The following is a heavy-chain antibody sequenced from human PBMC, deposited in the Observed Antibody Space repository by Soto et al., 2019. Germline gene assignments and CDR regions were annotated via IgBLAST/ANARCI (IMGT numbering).Heavy chain of an antibody. V-gene: IGHV3-11*05. Sequence: QVQLVESGGGLVQPGGSLRLSCAASGFTFSDYYMSWIRQAPGKGLEWVSYISSSSSYTNYADSVKGRFTISRDNAKNSLYLQMNSLRAEDTAVYYCARVGAPHRFDYWGQGTLVTVSS. CDR2: ISSSSSYT. CDR3: ARVGAPHRFDY. J-gene: IGHJ4*02. CDR1: GFTFSDYY. D-gene: IGHD1-26*01.